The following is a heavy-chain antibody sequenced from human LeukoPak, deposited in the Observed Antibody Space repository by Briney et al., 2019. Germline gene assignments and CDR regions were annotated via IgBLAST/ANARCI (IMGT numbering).Heavy chain of an antibody. CDR2: INPSGGSA. D-gene: IGHD6-19*01. CDR3: ARFAVHRRITVAGQFGLDY. Sequence: ASVKVSCKASGYIFTSYNIYWVRQAPGQGLEWMGIINPSGGSANYAQKFQGRVTMTRDTSTSTVYMELSSLRSEDTAVYYCARFAVHRRITVAGQFGLDYWGQGTLVSLSS. CDR1: GYIFTSYN. J-gene: IGHJ4*02. V-gene: IGHV1-46*01.